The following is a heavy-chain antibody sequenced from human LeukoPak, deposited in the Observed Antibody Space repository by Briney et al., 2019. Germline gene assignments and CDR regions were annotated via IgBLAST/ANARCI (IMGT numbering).Heavy chain of an antibody. J-gene: IGHJ4*02. CDR2: ISGSGGST. D-gene: IGHD6-13*01. V-gene: IGHV3-23*01. Sequence: GGSLRLSCAASGFTFSSYAMSWVRQAPGKGLAWVSVISGSGGSTNYAGSVKGRFTTSRDNAKNSLYLQMNSLRAEDTAVYYCARVGSIAAAGTPDYWGQGTLVTVSS. CDR3: ARVGSIAAAGTPDY. CDR1: GFTFSSYA.